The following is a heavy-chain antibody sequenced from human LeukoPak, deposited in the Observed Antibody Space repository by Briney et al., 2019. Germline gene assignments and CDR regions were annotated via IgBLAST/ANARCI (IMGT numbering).Heavy chain of an antibody. CDR1: GFTFSRNW. CDR3: AIEVYGGDWFDR. CDR2: IKQDGSDK. D-gene: IGHD3-10*01. J-gene: IGHJ5*02. V-gene: IGHV3-7*05. Sequence: GGSLRLSCAASGFTFSRNWMSWVRQAPGKRLEWVANIKQDGSDKYYVASVKGRFTISRDNAKNSLDLQMNSVRAEDTGVYYCAIEVYGGDWFDRWGQGGMVSVCS.